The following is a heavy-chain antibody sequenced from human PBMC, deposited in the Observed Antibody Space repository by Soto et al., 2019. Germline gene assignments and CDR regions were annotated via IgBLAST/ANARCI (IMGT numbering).Heavy chain of an antibody. Sequence: PSETLSLTCAVYGGSFSGYYWSWIRQPPGKGLEWIGEINHSGSTNYNPSLKSRVTISVDTSKNQFSLKLSSVTAADTAVYYCARGRIAAAVGLLTYGMDVWGQGTTVTVSS. D-gene: IGHD6-13*01. CDR1: GGSFSGYY. CDR2: INHSGST. CDR3: ARGRIAAAVGLLTYGMDV. V-gene: IGHV4-34*01. J-gene: IGHJ6*02.